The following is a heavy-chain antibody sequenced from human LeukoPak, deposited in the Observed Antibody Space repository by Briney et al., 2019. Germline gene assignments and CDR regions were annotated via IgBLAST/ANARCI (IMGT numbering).Heavy chain of an antibody. CDR1: GDSISRGRYY. Sequence: TSETLSLTCTVSGDSISRGRYYWSWVRQPAGKELEWIGRIYASGKTDYNPYTPSLKSRVAMSLDTSKNQVSLYLTSVTAADTAMYFCARSFSEKFYFESWGQGTLVTVSS. V-gene: IGHV4-61*02. D-gene: IGHD1-26*01. CDR2: IYASGKT. CDR3: ARSFSEKFYFES. J-gene: IGHJ4*02.